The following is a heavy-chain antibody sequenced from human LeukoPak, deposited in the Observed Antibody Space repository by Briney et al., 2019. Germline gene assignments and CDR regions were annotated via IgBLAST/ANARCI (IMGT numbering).Heavy chain of an antibody. J-gene: IGHJ4*02. CDR3: ARAHLYCSGGTCYLIGFDY. V-gene: IGHV4-59*01. CDR1: RGSISPYY. CDR2: IYDTGRT. Sequence: SETLSLTCTVSRGSISPYYWSWIRQSPGKGLEWIGYIYDTGRTNYNPSLKSRVTISLDTSKNHFSLKMTSVTAADTAVYYCARAHLYCSGGTCYLIGFDYWGQGTLVTVSS. D-gene: IGHD2-15*01.